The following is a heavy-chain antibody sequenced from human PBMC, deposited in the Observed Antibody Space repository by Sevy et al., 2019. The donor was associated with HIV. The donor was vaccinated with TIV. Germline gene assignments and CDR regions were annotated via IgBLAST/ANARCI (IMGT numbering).Heavy chain of an antibody. CDR2: INSDGSST. D-gene: IGHD3-22*01. CDR3: TYYYDSSGYYSFDY. V-gene: IGHV3-74*01. CDR1: GFTFSRYW. J-gene: IGHJ4*02. Sequence: GGSLRLSCAASGFTFSRYWMHWVRQAPGKGLVWVSRINSDGSSTSYADSVKGRFTISRDNAKNTLYLQMNSLRAEDTAVYYCTYYYDSSGYYSFDYWGQGTLVTVSS.